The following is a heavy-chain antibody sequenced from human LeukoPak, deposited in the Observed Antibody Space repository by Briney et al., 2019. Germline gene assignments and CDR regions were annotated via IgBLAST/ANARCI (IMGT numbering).Heavy chain of an antibody. CDR1: GGSISSSSYY. CDR2: IYYSGST. J-gene: IGHJ4*02. D-gene: IGHD2-2*01. Sequence: SETLSLTCTVSGGSISSSSYYWGWIRQPPGKGLEWIGSIYYSGSTYYNPSLKSRVTISVDTSKNQFSLKLSSVTAADTAVYYCARDHCSSTSCYPAYWGQGTLVTVSS. V-gene: IGHV4-39*07. CDR3: ARDHCSSTSCYPAY.